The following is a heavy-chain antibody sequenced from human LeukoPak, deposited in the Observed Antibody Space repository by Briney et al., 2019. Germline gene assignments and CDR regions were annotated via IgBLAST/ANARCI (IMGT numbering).Heavy chain of an antibody. J-gene: IGHJ4*02. Sequence: SETLSLTCSVSGGSISSYYWSWIRQPPGKGLEWIGYIYYSGSTNYNPSLKSRVTMSVDTSKNQFSLKLSSVTAADTAVYYCARGAGAGYNLQPFDYWGQGTLVTVSS. D-gene: IGHD5-24*01. CDR3: ARGAGAGYNLQPFDY. V-gene: IGHV4-59*08. CDR2: IYYSGST. CDR1: GGSISSYY.